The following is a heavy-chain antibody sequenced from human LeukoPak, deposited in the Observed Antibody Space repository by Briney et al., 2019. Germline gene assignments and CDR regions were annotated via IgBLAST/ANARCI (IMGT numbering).Heavy chain of an antibody. V-gene: IGHV4-34*01. CDR3: ARSGESSSSRRVYYFDY. Sequence: SEPLSLLCALYGGPFSGYHWMWMRHPTGKALECIGDINRSGSTNYNQSHKGRGTISVATANNQYSLKLRSVTAADKAVYYCARSGESSSSRRVYYFDYWGQGTLVTVSS. CDR2: INRSGST. J-gene: IGHJ4*02. CDR1: GGPFSGYH. D-gene: IGHD2-2*01.